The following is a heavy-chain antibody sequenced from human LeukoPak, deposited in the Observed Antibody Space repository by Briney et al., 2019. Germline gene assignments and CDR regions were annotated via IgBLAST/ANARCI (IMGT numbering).Heavy chain of an antibody. Sequence: SETLSLTCTGSGGSLSRYYWSWIRQPPGKGLEGIGYIYYSGSTNYNPSLKSRVTISVDTSKNQFSLKLSSVTAADTAVYYCAREGGSYPNWFDPWGQGTLVTVSS. J-gene: IGHJ5*02. D-gene: IGHD1-26*01. CDR1: GGSLSRYY. V-gene: IGHV4-59*01. CDR3: AREGGSYPNWFDP. CDR2: IYYSGST.